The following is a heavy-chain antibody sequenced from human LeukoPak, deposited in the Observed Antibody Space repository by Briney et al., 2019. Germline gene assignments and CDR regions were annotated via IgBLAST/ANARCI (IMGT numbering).Heavy chain of an antibody. J-gene: IGHJ4*02. Sequence: ASVKVSCKASGYTFTSYGISWVRQAPEQGLEWMGWISAYNGNTNYAQKLQGRVTMTTDTSTSTAYMELRSLRSDDTAVYYCARDALWFGELYSDYWGQGTLVTVSS. CDR2: ISAYNGNT. D-gene: IGHD3-10*01. V-gene: IGHV1-18*01. CDR3: ARDALWFGELYSDY. CDR1: GYTFTSYG.